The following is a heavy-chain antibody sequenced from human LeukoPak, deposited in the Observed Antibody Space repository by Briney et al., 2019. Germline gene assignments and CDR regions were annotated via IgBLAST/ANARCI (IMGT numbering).Heavy chain of an antibody. CDR1: GFTFSDYY. V-gene: IGHV3-11*05. J-gene: IGHJ4*02. Sequence: GGSLRLSCAASGFTFSDYYMSWIRQAPGKGLEWVSYISSSSSYTNYADSVKGRFTISRDNAKNSLYLQMNSLRAEDTAVYYCARDRRVDCSGGSCYVDYWGQGTRVTVSS. D-gene: IGHD2-15*01. CDR3: ARDRRVDCSGGSCYVDY. CDR2: ISSSSSYT.